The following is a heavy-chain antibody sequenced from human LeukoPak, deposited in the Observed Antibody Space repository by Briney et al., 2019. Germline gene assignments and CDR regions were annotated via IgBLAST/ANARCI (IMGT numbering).Heavy chain of an antibody. Sequence: PGRSLRLSCAASGFTFSTYGMHWVRQAPDKGLEWVAVIWYDGTNKYYADSVKGRFTISRDDSKNTLYLQMNSLRAEDTAVYYCARERNYYTDYWGQGTLVTVSS. D-gene: IGHD3-22*01. CDR2: IWYDGTNK. CDR3: ARERNYYTDY. V-gene: IGHV3-33*01. J-gene: IGHJ4*02. CDR1: GFTFSTYG.